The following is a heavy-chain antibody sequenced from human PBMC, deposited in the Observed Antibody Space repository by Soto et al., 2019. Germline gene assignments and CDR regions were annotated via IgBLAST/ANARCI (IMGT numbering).Heavy chain of an antibody. V-gene: IGHV3-15*01. J-gene: IGHJ1*01. CDR3: TTDLRSSGWYELGYFQH. CDR1: GFTFSSSS. CDR2: IKSKTDGGTT. D-gene: IGHD6-19*01. Sequence: SLRLSCAASGFTFSSSSMSWVRQDPGKGLEWVGRIKSKTDGGTTDYAAPVKGRFTISRDDSKNTLYLQMNSLKTEDTAVYYCTTDLRSSGWYELGYFQHWGQGTLVTVSS.